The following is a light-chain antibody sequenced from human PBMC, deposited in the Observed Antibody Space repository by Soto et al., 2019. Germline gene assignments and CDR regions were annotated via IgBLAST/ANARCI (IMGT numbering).Light chain of an antibody. CDR3: QHGFT. CDR1: QNISTW. J-gene: IGKJ3*01. CDR2: DAS. V-gene: IGKV1-5*01. Sequence: DIQMTQSPSTLSAFVGDRVTITCRASQNISTWLAWYQQKPGKAPQLLIYDASSLETGVPLRFSGSGSGTEFTLSVSRLQPDDFATHYCQHGFTFGPGTRVDIK.